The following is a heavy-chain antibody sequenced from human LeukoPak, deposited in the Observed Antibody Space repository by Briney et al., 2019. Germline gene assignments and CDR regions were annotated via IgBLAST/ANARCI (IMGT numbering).Heavy chain of an antibody. V-gene: IGHV3-74*01. J-gene: IGHJ4*02. CDR3: VREDRGGSGSYY. D-gene: IGHD3-10*01. CDR1: GFTFSSYW. Sequence: TGGSLRLSCAASGFTFSSYWMHWVRQVPGKGLVWVSRINSDRSLITYADSVRGRFTISRDNAKDTVYLQMNSLRVEDTAVYYCVREDRGGSGSYYWGQGTLVTVSA. CDR2: INSDRSLI.